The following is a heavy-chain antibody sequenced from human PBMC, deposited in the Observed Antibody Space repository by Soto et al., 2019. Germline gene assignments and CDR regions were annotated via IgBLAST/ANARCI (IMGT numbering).Heavy chain of an antibody. CDR1: GYTFTGYY. D-gene: IGHD6-13*01. CDR3: ASALAAATKYYYYGMDV. J-gene: IGHJ6*02. Sequence: ASVKVSCKASGYTFTGYYMHWVRQAPGQGLEWMGWINPNSGGTNYAQKFQGRVTMTRDTSISTAYMELSRLRSDDTAVYYCASALAAATKYYYYGMDVWGQGTTVTV. CDR2: INPNSGGT. V-gene: IGHV1-2*02.